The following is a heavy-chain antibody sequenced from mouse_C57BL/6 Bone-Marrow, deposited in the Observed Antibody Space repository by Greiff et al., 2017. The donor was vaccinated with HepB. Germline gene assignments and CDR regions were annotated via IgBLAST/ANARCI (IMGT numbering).Heavy chain of an antibody. CDR2: ISSGSSTI. Sequence: DVKLVESGGGLVKPGGSLKLSCAASGFTFSDYGMHWVRQAPEKGLEWVAYISSGSSTIYYADTVKGRFTISRDNAKNTLFLQMTSRRSEDTAMYYCARGRQNGGYLYYFDYWGQGTTLTVSS. D-gene: IGHD2-3*01. J-gene: IGHJ2*01. V-gene: IGHV5-17*01. CDR1: GFTFSDYG. CDR3: ARGRQNGGYLYYFDY.